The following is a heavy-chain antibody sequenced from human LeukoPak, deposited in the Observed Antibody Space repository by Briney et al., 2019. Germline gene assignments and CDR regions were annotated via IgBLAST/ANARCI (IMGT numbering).Heavy chain of an antibody. D-gene: IGHD3-10*01. V-gene: IGHV4-39*07. CDR3: AKSLYGSGSYYNWFDP. CDR1: GDSISSSSYY. Sequence: PSETLSLTCSVSGDSISSSSYYWGWIRQSPGKGLEWIGEINHRGSTNYNPSLKRRVTISLDTSKNQFSLKLSSVTAADTAVYYCAKSLYGSGSYYNWFDPWGQGTLVTVSS. J-gene: IGHJ5*02. CDR2: INHRGST.